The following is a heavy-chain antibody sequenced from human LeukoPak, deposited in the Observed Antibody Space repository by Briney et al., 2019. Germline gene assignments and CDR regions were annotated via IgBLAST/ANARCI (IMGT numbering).Heavy chain of an antibody. CDR1: RFIFSNYA. J-gene: IGHJ4*02. D-gene: IGHD2-21*01. CDR2: IGGSGDTT. CDR3: AKFHIVVVNGYFDY. Sequence: GGSLRLSCGASRFIFSNYAMTWVRQAPGKGLEWVSAIGGSGDTTYYADSVKGRFTISRDYSKNTLYLQMNSLRAEDTAVYYCAKFHIVVVNGYFDYWGQGTLVTVSS. V-gene: IGHV3-23*01.